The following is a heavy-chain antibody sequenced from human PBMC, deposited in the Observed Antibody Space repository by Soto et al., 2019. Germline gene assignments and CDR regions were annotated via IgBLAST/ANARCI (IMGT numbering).Heavy chain of an antibody. Sequence: ASVKVSCKASGYTFTGYYMHWVRQAPGQGLEWMGWINPNSGGTNYAQKFQGRVTMTRDTSISTAYMELSRLRSDDTAVYYCARDGGYCSSTSCYVDYYYGMDVWGQGTTVTVSS. CDR2: INPNSGGT. CDR3: ARDGGYCSSTSCYVDYYYGMDV. V-gene: IGHV1-2*02. CDR1: GYTFTGYY. D-gene: IGHD2-2*01. J-gene: IGHJ6*02.